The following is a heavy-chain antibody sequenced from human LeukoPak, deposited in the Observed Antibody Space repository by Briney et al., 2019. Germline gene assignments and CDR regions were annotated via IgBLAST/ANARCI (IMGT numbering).Heavy chain of an antibody. CDR2: IRYDGSNK. D-gene: IGHD3-22*01. V-gene: IGHV3-30*02. Sequence: GGSLRLSCAASGFTFSSYGMHWVRQAPGKGLEWVAFIRYDGSNKYYADSVKGRFTISRDNSKNTLYLQMNSLRAEDTAVYYCAKGAYYYDSSGDDAFDIWGQGTMVTASS. CDR1: GFTFSSYG. J-gene: IGHJ3*02. CDR3: AKGAYYYDSSGDDAFDI.